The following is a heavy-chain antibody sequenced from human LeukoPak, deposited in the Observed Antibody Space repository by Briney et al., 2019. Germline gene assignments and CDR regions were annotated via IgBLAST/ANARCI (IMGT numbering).Heavy chain of an antibody. CDR1: GYTFTNSY. D-gene: IGHD5-24*01. CDR2: INPDGGNT. J-gene: IGHJ3*01. CDR3: ARIRDGYNDAYDL. Sequence: ASVKGSCKASGYTFTNSYIHWVRQAPGQVLEWMGLINPDGGNTNYAQNFQGRVTLTRDTSTSTVYMELSSLRSEDTAIYYCARIRDGYNDAYDLWGQGAVVTVPS. V-gene: IGHV1-46*01.